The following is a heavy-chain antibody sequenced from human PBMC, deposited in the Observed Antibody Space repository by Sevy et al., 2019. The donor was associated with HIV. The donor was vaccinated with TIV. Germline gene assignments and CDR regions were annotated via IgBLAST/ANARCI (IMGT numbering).Heavy chain of an antibody. Sequence: SETLSLTCTVSGGSISSYYWSWIRQPAGKGLEWIGRIYTSGSTNYNPSLKSRVTMSVDTSKNQFSLKLISVTAADTAVYYCARETISVAGGYYFDYWGQGTLVTVSS. D-gene: IGHD6-19*01. CDR1: GGSISSYY. CDR3: ARETISVAGGYYFDY. CDR2: IYTSGST. J-gene: IGHJ4*02. V-gene: IGHV4-4*07.